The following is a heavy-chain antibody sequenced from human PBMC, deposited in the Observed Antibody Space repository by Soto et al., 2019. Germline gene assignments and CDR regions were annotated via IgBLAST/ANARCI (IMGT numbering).Heavy chain of an antibody. D-gene: IGHD6-19*01. CDR2: INAGNGNT. Sequence: SVKVSCEASRYTFTSYAMHWVRQAPGQRLEWMGWINAGNGNTKYSQKFQGRVTITRDTSASTAYMELSSLRSEDTAVYYCAREGGLAVAGTIYYYYGMDVWGQGTTVTVSS. J-gene: IGHJ6*02. CDR3: AREGGLAVAGTIYYYYGMDV. V-gene: IGHV1-3*01. CDR1: RYTFTSYA.